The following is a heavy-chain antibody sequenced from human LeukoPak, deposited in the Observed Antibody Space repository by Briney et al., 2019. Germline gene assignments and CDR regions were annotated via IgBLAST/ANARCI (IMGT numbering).Heavy chain of an antibody. V-gene: IGHV3-7*04. CDR2: IKQDGSEK. J-gene: IGHJ5*02. CDR3: ARDRSPCSGGRCYSYNWFDP. D-gene: IGHD2-15*01. Sequence: GGSLRLSCAASGFTLSSYWMTWVRQAPGKGLEWVANIKQDGSEKYYVDSVKGRFSISRDNAKNSLFPQMNSLRAEDTAVYYCARDRSPCSGGRCYSYNWFDPWGQGTLVTVSS. CDR1: GFTLSSYW.